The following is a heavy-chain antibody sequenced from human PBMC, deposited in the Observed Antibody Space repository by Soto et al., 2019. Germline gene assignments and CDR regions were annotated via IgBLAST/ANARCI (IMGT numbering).Heavy chain of an antibody. Sequence: SETLSLTCTVSGGSISSYYLSWIRQPPGKGLEWIGYIYYSGSTNYNPSLKSRVTISVDTSKNQFSLKLSSVNATDTAVYYCASQHYYDSSGYYVVYWGQGTLVTVSS. V-gene: IGHV4-59*08. CDR3: ASQHYYDSSGYYVVY. J-gene: IGHJ4*02. CDR1: GGSISSYY. CDR2: IYYSGST. D-gene: IGHD3-22*01.